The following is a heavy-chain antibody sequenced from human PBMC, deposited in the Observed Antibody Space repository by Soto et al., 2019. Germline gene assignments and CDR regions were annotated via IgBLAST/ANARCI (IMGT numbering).Heavy chain of an antibody. CDR1: DDSINRDKYY. D-gene: IGHD3-9*01. J-gene: IGHJ4*02. CDR3: ARLEGLATISYYFDF. Sequence: SSETLSLTCSVSDDSINRDKYYWGWIRQPPGKGLEWIGSIYCRGNAYYNPSLQTRVTISLDKSKSQFSLKLNSVTAADSAVYFCARLEGLATISYYFDFWGPGALVTVSS. V-gene: IGHV4-39*01. CDR2: IYCRGNA.